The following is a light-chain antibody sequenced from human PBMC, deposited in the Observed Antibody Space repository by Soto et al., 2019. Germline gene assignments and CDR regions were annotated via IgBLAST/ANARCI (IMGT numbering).Light chain of an antibody. CDR1: QSISSY. CDR2: AVS. CDR3: QQNYITPLA. V-gene: IGKV1-39*01. Sequence: DIEMTQSPSSLSASVGDRVTITCRASQSISSYLNWYQQKPGKAPRLLIYAVSNLQSGVPSRFSGSGSGTDFTLTISSLQPEEFSTYYCQQNYITPLAFGPGTKVDIK. J-gene: IGKJ3*01.